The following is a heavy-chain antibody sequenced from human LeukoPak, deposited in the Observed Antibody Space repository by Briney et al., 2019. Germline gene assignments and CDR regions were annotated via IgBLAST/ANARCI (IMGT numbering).Heavy chain of an antibody. CDR3: AVSFDY. CDR2: IKSKGGGGTT. CDR1: GLPCDAW. D-gene: IGHD2-8*01. Sequence: GGSLRLSCAASGLPCDAWMTWVRQAPGKGLEWVGRIKSKGGGGTTDYAAPVKGRFTISRDESKNTLYLQMNGLKTEDTAVYYCAVSFDYWGQGTLVTVSS. V-gene: IGHV3-15*01. J-gene: IGHJ4*02.